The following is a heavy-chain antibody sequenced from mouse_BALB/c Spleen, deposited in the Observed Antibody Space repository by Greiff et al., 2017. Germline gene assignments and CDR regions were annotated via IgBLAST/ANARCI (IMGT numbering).Heavy chain of an antibody. CDR2: ISSGGSYT. CDR3: ARAGFAY. CDR1: GFTFSSYA. Sequence: EVKLVESGGGLVKPGGSLKLSCAASGFTFSSYAMSWVRQSPEKRLEWVAEISSGGSYTYYPDTVTGRFTISRDNAKNTLYLEMSSLRSEYTAMYYCARAGFAYWGQGTLVTVSA. V-gene: IGHV5-9-4*01. J-gene: IGHJ3*01.